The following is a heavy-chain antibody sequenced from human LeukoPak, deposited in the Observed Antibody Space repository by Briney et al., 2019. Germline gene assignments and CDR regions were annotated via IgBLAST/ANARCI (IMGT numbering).Heavy chain of an antibody. CDR3: ARDGSYSNYFDY. CDR1: GGFISSYY. CDR2: IYYSGST. Sequence: PSETLSLTCTVSGGFISSYYWSWIRQPPGKGLEWIGYIYYSGSTNYNPSLKSRVTISVDTSKNQFSLKLSSVTAADTAVYYCARDGSYSNYFDYWGQGTLVTVSS. V-gene: IGHV4-59*01. J-gene: IGHJ4*02. D-gene: IGHD4-11*01.